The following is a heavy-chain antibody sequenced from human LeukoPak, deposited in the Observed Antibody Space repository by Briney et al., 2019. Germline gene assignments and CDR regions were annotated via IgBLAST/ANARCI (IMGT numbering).Heavy chain of an antibody. J-gene: IGHJ6*02. V-gene: IGHV1-2*02. CDR3: ARMAVAGTYYYYYGMDV. CDR2: INPNSCGK. Sequence: SVKVSCKASGYTFTGYYMHWVRQAPGQGLEWMGWINPNSCGKNYAQKFQGRVTMTRDTSISTAYMELSRLRSDDTAVYYCARMAVAGTYYYYYGMDVWGQGTTVTVSS. D-gene: IGHD6-19*01. CDR1: GYTFTGYY.